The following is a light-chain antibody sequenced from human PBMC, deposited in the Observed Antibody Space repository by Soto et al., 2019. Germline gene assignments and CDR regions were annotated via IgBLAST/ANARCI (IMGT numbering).Light chain of an antibody. J-gene: IGLJ3*02. V-gene: IGLV2-14*01. CDR2: EVS. CDR1: SSDVGGYNY. Sequence: QSALTQPASVSGSPGQSITISCTGTSSDVGGYNYVSWYQHHPGKAPKLMIYEVSSRPSGASNRFSGSKSGNTASLTISGLQAEDEADYYCSSYTSSSTLGVFGGGTKLTVL. CDR3: SSYTSSSTLGV.